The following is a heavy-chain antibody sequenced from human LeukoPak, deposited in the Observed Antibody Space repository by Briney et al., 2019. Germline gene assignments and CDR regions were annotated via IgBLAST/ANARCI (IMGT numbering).Heavy chain of an antibody. V-gene: IGHV3-30*02. Sequence: PGGSLRLSCAASGFTISSYGMHWVRQAPAKGLEGVAFIRYDGSNKYYADSVKGRFTISRDNSKNTLYLQLNSLRAEDTAVYCCAKERRVRGVISTIDYWGQGTLVTVSS. CDR1: GFTISSYG. D-gene: IGHD3-10*01. J-gene: IGHJ4*02. CDR2: IRYDGSNK. CDR3: AKERRVRGVISTIDY.